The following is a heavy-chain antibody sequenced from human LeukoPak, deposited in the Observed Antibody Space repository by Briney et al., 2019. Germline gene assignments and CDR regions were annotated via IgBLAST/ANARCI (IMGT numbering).Heavy chain of an antibody. J-gene: IGHJ4*02. CDR2: ISAYNGNT. V-gene: IGHV1-18*01. Sequence: ASVKVSCKASGYTFTSYGISWVRQAPGQGLEWMGWISAYNGNTNYAQKLQGRVTMTTDTSTGTAYMELRSLRSDDTALYYCARSPHILTGENFDYWGQGTLVTVSS. D-gene: IGHD3-9*01. CDR1: GYTFTSYG. CDR3: ARSPHILTGENFDY.